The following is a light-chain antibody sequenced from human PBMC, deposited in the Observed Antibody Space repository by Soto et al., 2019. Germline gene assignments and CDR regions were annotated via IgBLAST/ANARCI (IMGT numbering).Light chain of an antibody. CDR2: DAS. J-gene: IGKJ4*01. CDR1: QIVGPY. V-gene: IGKV3-11*01. CDR3: QQRYAWPPLT. Sequence: EVVLTQSPATLSLSPGERATLSCRASQIVGPYVGWYQQKPGQAPRLLIYDASNRATGIPARFSGSGSGTDFTLTISSLEPEDFAVYYCQQRYAWPPLTFGGGTRVEVK.